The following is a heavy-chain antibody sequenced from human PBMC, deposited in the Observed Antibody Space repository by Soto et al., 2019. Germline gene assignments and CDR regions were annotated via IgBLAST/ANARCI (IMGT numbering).Heavy chain of an antibody. CDR2: INAGNGNT. Sequence: GASVKVSCKASGYTFTSYAMHWVRQAPGQRLEWMGWINAGNGNTKYSQKFQGRVTITRDTSASTAYMELSSLRSEDTAVYYCARGRTMVRWHGMHVWGQGTMVTVYS. J-gene: IGHJ6*02. CDR1: GYTFTSYA. D-gene: IGHD3-10*01. V-gene: IGHV1-3*01. CDR3: ARGRTMVRWHGMHV.